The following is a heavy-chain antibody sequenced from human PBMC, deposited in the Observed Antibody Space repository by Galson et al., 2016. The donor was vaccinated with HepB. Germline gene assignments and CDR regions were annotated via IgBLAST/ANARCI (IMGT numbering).Heavy chain of an antibody. CDR1: GDSVYNNGAA. J-gene: IGHJ6*02. V-gene: IGHV6-1*01. CDR3: ARAVMLGRGMDV. D-gene: IGHD3-10*01. Sequence: CAISGDSVYNNGAAWVWIRQSPSRGLEWLGRTFYRSTWENHYAGSVINRITISPDTSRNQFSLHLTSLTPEDTAVYYCARAVMLGRGMDVWGQGTTVTVSS. CDR2: TFYRSTWEN.